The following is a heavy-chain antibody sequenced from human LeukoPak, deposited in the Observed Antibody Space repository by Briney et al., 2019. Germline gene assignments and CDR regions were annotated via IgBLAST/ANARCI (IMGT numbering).Heavy chain of an antibody. CDR1: GGSISSYY. D-gene: IGHD3-16*01. CDR2: IYYSGST. CDR3: ARDGGPAFDI. J-gene: IGHJ3*02. V-gene: IGHV4-59*01. Sequence: SETLSLTCTVSGGSISSYYWSWIRQPPGKGLEWFGYIYYSGSTNYNPSLKSRVTISVDTSKNQFSLKLSSVTAADTAVYYCARDGGPAFDIWGQGTMVTVSS.